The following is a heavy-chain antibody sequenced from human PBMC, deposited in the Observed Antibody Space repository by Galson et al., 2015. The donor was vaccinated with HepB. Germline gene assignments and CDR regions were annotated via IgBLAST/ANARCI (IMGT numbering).Heavy chain of an antibody. J-gene: IGHJ4*02. V-gene: IGHV4-59*02. D-gene: IGHD4-11*01. Sequence: LTCTVSGGSVSSYYWSWVRQPPGKGLEWIGYISYTGTIKYNPSLSSRVTISFGTSKNQFSLNLSSVTAADTAVYYCARGRDDYSDYYITPFFDLWGQGILVTVSS. CDR2: ISYTGTI. CDR3: ARGRDDYSDYYITPFFDL. CDR1: GGSVSSYY.